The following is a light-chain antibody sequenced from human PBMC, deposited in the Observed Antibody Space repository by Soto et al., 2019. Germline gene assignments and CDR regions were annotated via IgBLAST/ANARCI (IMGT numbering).Light chain of an antibody. CDR1: SSDVGAYNY. Sequence: ALTQPASVCGSPGHAITISCTGTSSDVGAYNYVSWYQHHPGKAPKLILYDVSNRPSGVSNPFSGSKSGNTASLTISGLQAEDEADYYCTSWTTSTTMIFGGGTKVTVL. CDR3: TSWTTSTTMI. V-gene: IGLV2-14*03. CDR2: DVS. J-gene: IGLJ2*01.